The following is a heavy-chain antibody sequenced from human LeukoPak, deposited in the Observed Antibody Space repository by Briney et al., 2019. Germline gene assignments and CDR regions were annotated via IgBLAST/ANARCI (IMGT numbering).Heavy chain of an antibody. V-gene: IGHV3-48*04. CDR3: ARDAPVESPYYYGMDV. CDR1: GFTFSTYS. Sequence: GGSPRLSCAASGFTFSTYSMNWVRQAPGKGLEWVSYISSSGSTIYYADSVKGRFTISRDNAKNSLYLQMNSLRAEDTAVYYCARDAPVESPYYYGMDVWGQGTTVTVSS. CDR2: ISSSGSTI. J-gene: IGHJ6*02. D-gene: IGHD2-15*01.